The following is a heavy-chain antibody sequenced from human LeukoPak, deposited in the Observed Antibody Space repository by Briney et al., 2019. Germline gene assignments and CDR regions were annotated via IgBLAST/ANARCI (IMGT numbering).Heavy chain of an antibody. D-gene: IGHD5-18*01. Sequence: SQTLSLTCTVSGGSISSYYWSWIRQPPGKGLEWIGYIYYSGSTNYNPSLKSRVTISVDTSKNQFSLKLSSVTAADTAVYYCARGYSYYAFDIWGQGTMVTVSS. CDR3: ARGYSYYAFDI. J-gene: IGHJ3*02. CDR2: IYYSGST. CDR1: GGSISSYY. V-gene: IGHV4-59*01.